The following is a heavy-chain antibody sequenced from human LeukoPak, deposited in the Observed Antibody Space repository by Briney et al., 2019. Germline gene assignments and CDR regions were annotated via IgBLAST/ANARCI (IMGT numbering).Heavy chain of an antibody. V-gene: IGHV1-2*02. CDR3: AREAFTTVTSATDAFDI. J-gene: IGHJ3*02. CDR1: GYTFTGYY. Sequence: ASVKVSCKASGYTFTGYYMHWVRQAPGQGLEWMGWINPNSGGTNYAQKFQGRVTMTRDTSISTAYMELSRLRSDDTAVYYCAREAFTTVTSATDAFDIWGQGTMVTVSS. D-gene: IGHD4-17*01. CDR2: INPNSGGT.